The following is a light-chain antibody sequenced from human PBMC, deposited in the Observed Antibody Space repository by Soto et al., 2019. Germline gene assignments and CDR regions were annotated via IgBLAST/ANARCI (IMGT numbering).Light chain of an antibody. CDR3: QQYKNWPSAT. V-gene: IGKV3-15*01. J-gene: IGKJ4*01. Sequence: EIVMTQPPATLSVSPGERATLSCRASQSIRSNLAWYQQKPCHARRLLMFRTSSRATGFPARFSGSGSGTEFNLTISILQPEDFVVYYGQQYKNWPSATFGGGTKVDIK. CDR1: QSIRSN. CDR2: RTS.